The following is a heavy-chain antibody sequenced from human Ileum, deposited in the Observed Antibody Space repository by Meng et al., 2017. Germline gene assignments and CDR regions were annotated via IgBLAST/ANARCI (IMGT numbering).Heavy chain of an antibody. CDR3: ARDSSGYDY. J-gene: IGHJ4*02. Sequence: GESLKTSCAASGFTFSTYWMSGVRQAPGKGQEWGANIKKDGSDQYDVDSVKGRFTISRDNAKNSLYLQMNSLRAEDTAVYYCARDSSGYDYWGQGTLVTVSS. CDR1: GFTFSTYW. CDR2: IKKDGSDQ. V-gene: IGHV3-7*01. D-gene: IGHD5-12*01.